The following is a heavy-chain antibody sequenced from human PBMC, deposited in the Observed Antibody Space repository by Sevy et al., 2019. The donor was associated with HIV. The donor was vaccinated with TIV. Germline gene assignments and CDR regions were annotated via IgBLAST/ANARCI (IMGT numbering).Heavy chain of an antibody. CDR2: ISSGSGTI. D-gene: IGHD2-15*01. V-gene: IGHV3-48*02. CDR1: GFNFRNYS. Sequence: GGSLRLSCAASGFNFRNYSMTWVRQAPGKGLDWVSYISSGSGTIHYADSVKDRFTMSRDNAKNSLFLQMNSLRDEDTAIYYCARPYCSGDDCYSELDYWGQGILVTVSS. J-gene: IGHJ4*02. CDR3: ARPYCSGDDCYSELDY.